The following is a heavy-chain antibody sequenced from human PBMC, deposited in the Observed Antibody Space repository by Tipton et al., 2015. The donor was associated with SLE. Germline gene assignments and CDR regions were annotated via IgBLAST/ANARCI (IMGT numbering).Heavy chain of an antibody. Sequence: PGLVKPSETLSLTCTVSGGSVSSSSKYWAWIRQPPGKGLDWIGSIYYTGTTTYYNSFLQSRVTMSVDTSKNQFSLRLTSVIAADTAVYYCARLHGYSYGLNWFDPWGQGTLISVSS. CDR3: ARLHGYSYGLNWFDP. V-gene: IGHV4-39*07. J-gene: IGHJ5*02. CDR2: IYYTGTTT. CDR1: GGSVSSSSKY. D-gene: IGHD5-18*01.